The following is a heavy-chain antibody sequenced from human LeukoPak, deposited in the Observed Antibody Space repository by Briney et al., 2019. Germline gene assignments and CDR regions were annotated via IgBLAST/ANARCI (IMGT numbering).Heavy chain of an antibody. V-gene: IGHV3-23*01. CDR1: GFTFSSYA. CDR3: AKSSAEASTGYYIYFDY. CDR2: ISGSGGST. J-gene: IGHJ4*02. D-gene: IGHD3-9*01. Sequence: PGGSLRLSCAASGFTFSSYAMSWVRQAPGKGLEWVSAISGSGGSTYYADSVKGRFTISRDNSKNTLYLQMSSLRAEDTAVYYCAKSSAEASTGYYIYFDYWGQGTLVTVSS.